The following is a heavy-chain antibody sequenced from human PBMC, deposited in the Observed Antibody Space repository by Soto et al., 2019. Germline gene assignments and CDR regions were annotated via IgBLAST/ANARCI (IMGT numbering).Heavy chain of an antibody. CDR1: GFTFSDYY. J-gene: IGHJ6*02. D-gene: IGHD2-2*02. CDR2: VSSDGGFT. CDR3: ARTECDSTNCFTAYYAYGLDV. V-gene: IGHV3-11*06. Sequence: GGSLRLSCEASGFTFSDYYMRWIRQVPGRGLECLSYVSSDGGFTHYADSVQGRFTISRDNAKNSLYLQLNSLRAEDTAVYYCARTECDSTNCFTAYYAYGLDVWGQGTTVTVSS.